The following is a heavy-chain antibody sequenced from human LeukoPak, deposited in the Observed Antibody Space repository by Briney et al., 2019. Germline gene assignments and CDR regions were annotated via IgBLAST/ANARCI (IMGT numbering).Heavy chain of an antibody. Sequence: GGSLRLSCAASGFTFSDYYMSWIRQAPGKGLEWVSYISSSFSGSRTTTYYADSVKGRFTISRDNAKNSLFLQMNSLRADDTAIYYCARARGYTSGMDVWGQGTTVTVSS. CDR2: ISSSFSGSRTTT. CDR1: GFTFSDYY. V-gene: IGHV3-11*01. J-gene: IGHJ6*02. D-gene: IGHD5-12*01. CDR3: ARARGYTSGMDV.